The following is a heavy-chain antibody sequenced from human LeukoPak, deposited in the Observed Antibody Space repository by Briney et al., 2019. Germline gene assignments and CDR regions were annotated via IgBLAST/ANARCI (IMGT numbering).Heavy chain of an antibody. CDR2: ISGGGAPI. Sequence: PGGSLRLSCAASGFSFSSYEMHWVRQAPGKGLEWFSYISGGGAPIYYADSVKGRFTISRDNAKNSLYLQMSSLRAEDTAVYYCVRDYRDSSGDHQHFDYWGQGALVTVSS. D-gene: IGHD3-22*01. V-gene: IGHV3-48*03. CDR1: GFSFSSYE. J-gene: IGHJ4*02. CDR3: VRDYRDSSGDHQHFDY.